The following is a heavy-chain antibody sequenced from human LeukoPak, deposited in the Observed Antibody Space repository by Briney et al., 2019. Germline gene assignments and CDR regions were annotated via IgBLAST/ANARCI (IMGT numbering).Heavy chain of an antibody. V-gene: IGHV3-21*01. Sequence: GGSLRLSCAASGFTFSSYSMNWVRRAPGKGLEWVSSISSSSSYIYYADSVKGRFTISRDNAKNSLFLQMNSLRAEDTAVYYCARSGVVVAALERGVANWFDPWGQGTLVTVSS. CDR1: GFTFSSYS. CDR3: ARSGVVVAALERGVANWFDP. D-gene: IGHD2-15*01. CDR2: ISSSSSYI. J-gene: IGHJ5*02.